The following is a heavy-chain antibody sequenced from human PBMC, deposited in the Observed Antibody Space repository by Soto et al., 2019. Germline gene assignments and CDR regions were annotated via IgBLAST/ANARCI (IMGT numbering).Heavy chain of an antibody. V-gene: IGHV4-34*02. CDR1: GGSFSGYF. CDR3: ARDRQYYHFWSGYQNEGPYGMDV. CDR2: INHSGGT. J-gene: IGHJ6*02. Sequence: QVQLQQWGAGLLKPSETLSLTCAVSGGSFSGYFWTWIRQAPGKGLVWIGEINHSGGTNYNSSLRSRVTISVDTSKNQFSLILSSVTAADTAVYYCARDRQYYHFWSGYQNEGPYGMDVWGQGTTVTVSS. D-gene: IGHD3-3*02.